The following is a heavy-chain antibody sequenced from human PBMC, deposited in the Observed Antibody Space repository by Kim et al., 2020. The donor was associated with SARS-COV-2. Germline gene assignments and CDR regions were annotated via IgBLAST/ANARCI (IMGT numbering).Heavy chain of an antibody. D-gene: IGHD2-2*01. Sequence: SETLSLTCTVSGGSISSYYWSWIRQPAGKGLEWIGRIYTSGSTNYNPSLKSRVTMSVDTSKNQFSLKLSSVTAADTAVYYCAREGPRGGCSSTSCYVFSDRYYYYGMDVWGQGTTVTVSS. J-gene: IGHJ6*02. CDR1: GGSISSYY. CDR2: IYTSGST. V-gene: IGHV4-4*07. CDR3: AREGPRGGCSSTSCYVFSDRYYYYGMDV.